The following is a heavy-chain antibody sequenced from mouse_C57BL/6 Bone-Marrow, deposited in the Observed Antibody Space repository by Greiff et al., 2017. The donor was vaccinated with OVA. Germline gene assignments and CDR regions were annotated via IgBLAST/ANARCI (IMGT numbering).Heavy chain of an antibody. CDR1: GYTFTDYY. J-gene: IGHJ2*01. CDR3: ASAVGYYGSSPHW. CDR2: INPNNGGT. D-gene: IGHD1-1*01. Sequence: VQLQQSGPELVKPGASVKISCKASGYTFTDYYMNWVKQSHGKSLEWIGDINPNNGGTSYNQKFKGKATLTVDKSSSTAYMEPRSLTSEDSAVYYCASAVGYYGSSPHWWGQGTTLTVSS. V-gene: IGHV1-26*01.